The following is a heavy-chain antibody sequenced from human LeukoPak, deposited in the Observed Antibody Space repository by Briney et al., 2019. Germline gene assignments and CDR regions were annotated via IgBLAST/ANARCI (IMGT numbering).Heavy chain of an antibody. V-gene: IGHV4-59*08. Sequence: SETLSLTCTVSGGSISSYYWSWMRQPPGKGLEWIGYIYYSGSTNYNPSLKSRGTISVDTSKNQFSLKLSSVTAADTAVYYCARRSTMAHGPAVMDVWGQGSTVTVSS. CDR2: IYYSGST. CDR1: GGSISSYY. J-gene: IGHJ6*02. D-gene: IGHD3-3*01. CDR3: ARRSTMAHGPAVMDV.